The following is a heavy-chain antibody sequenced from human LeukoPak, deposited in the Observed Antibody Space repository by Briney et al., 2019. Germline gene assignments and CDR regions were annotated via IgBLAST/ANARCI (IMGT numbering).Heavy chain of an antibody. D-gene: IGHD3-16*01. J-gene: IGHJ3*02. Sequence: GRSLRLSCAASGFTFSSYAMHWVRQAPGKGLEWVAVMSYDGSNKYYADSVKGRFTISGDNSKNTLYLQMNSLRAEDTAVYYCAREGGGILAFDIWCQGTMVTVSS. CDR1: GFTFSSYA. CDR3: AREGGGILAFDI. V-gene: IGHV3-30-3*01. CDR2: MSYDGSNK.